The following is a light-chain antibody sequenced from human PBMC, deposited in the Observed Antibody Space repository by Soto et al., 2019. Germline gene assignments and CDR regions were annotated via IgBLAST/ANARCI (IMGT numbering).Light chain of an antibody. V-gene: IGLV2-14*01. CDR2: EVN. Sequence: SVLTQPASLSGSPGQSITFSCTGTSSDVGYYNYVSWYRQHPGKAPRLMIYEVNNRPSGVSNRFSGSKSGNTASLTITGLQAEDEADYYCSSCTSSSTLLYVFGTGTKVTVL. CDR1: SSDVGYYNY. CDR3: SSCTSSSTLLYV. J-gene: IGLJ1*01.